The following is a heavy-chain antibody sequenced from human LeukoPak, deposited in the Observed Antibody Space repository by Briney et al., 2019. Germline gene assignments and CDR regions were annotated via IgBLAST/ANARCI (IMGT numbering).Heavy chain of an antibody. V-gene: IGHV5-51*01. Sequence: GESLKISCQVSGYIFVNYWIGWVRQMPGKGLGSMGIIYPADSDTTSSPSFQGQVTISADKSISTVYLQWSSLKASDTAMYYCARQSRDGSKTRGYYFDYWGQGTLVTVSS. CDR3: ARQSRDGSKTRGYYFDY. D-gene: IGHD3-10*01. CDR2: IYPADSDT. CDR1: GYIFVNYW. J-gene: IGHJ4*02.